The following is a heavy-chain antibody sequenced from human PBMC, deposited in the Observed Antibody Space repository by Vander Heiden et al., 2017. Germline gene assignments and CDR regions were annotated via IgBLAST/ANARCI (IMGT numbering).Heavy chain of an antibody. V-gene: IGHV3-33*01. CDR3: ARTIAAAGGIDY. CDR1: GFTFSSYG. D-gene: IGHD6-13*01. CDR2: IWYDGSNK. J-gene: IGHJ4*02. Sequence: QVQLVESGGGVAQPGRSLRLSCAASGFTFSSYGMHWVRQAPGKGLEWVAVIWYDGSNKYYADSVKGRFTISRDNSKNTLYLQMNSLRAEDTAVYYCARTIAAAGGIDYWGQGTLVTVSS.